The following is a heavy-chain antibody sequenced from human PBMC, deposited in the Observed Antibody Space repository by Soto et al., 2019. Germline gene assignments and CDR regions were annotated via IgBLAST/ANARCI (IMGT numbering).Heavy chain of an antibody. V-gene: IGHV3-23*01. CDR3: AKRRGAGGHFDY. CDR2: VSIGGST. D-gene: IGHD2-15*01. J-gene: IGHJ4*02. Sequence: DVQLLKSGGGLVQPEGSPRLSCAASGFTFSSYAMGWVRQGPGKGLEWVAVVSIGGSTHYADSVRGRFTISRDNSKNTLSLQMNSLTAEDTAVYFCAKRRGAGGHFDYWGQGALVTVSS. CDR1: GFTFSSYA.